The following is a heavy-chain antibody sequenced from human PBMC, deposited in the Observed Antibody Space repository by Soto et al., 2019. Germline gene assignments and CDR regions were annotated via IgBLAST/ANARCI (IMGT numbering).Heavy chain of an antibody. V-gene: IGHV1-24*01. CDR3: ATLGYCSSTRCYDNY. J-gene: IGHJ4*02. Sequence: GASVKVSCKVSGYTLTELSMHWVRQAPGKGLEWMGGFDPEDGETIYARKFQGRVTMTEDTSTDTAYMELSSLRSEDTAVYYCATLGYCSSTRCYDNYWGQGTXVTVSS. CDR2: FDPEDGET. CDR1: GYTLTELS. D-gene: IGHD2-2*01.